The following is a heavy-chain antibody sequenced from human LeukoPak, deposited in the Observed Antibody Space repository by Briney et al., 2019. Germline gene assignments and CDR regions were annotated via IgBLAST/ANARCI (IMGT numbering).Heavy chain of an antibody. J-gene: IGHJ4*02. CDR3: AKNYYDYTGPYSWVFDY. D-gene: IGHD3-22*01. CDR1: GFTFTNFA. CDR2: ILASGGTT. Sequence: GGSLRLSCPASGFTFTNFAVSWVRQAPGRGLEWVSGILASGGTTYYADSVKGRFTSSRDNSKNTLYLQMSTLRAEDTAIYYCAKNYYDYTGPYSWVFDYWGQGTLVTVSS. V-gene: IGHV3-23*01.